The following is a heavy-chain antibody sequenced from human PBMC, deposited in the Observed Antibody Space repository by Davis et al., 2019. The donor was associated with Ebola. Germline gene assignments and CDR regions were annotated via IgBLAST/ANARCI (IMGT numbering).Heavy chain of an antibody. V-gene: IGHV3-74*01. D-gene: IGHD1-26*01. CDR2: ITGHGSKT. CDR3: ERVQSGSYWRYLDY. Sequence: GESLKISCAASGFTFRSSWMHLVRQAPGKALVRVSLITGHGSKTDYADSVKGRFTISRDNAKNTLYLQMNTLRAEDTAVYYCERVQSGSYWRYLDYWGQGTLVTVSS. CDR1: GFTFRSSW. J-gene: IGHJ4*02.